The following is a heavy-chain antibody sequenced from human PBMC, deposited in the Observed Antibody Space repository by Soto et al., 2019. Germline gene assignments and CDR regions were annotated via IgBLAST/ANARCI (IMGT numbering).Heavy chain of an antibody. V-gene: IGHV3-30*18. Sequence: GGSLRLSCGASGFDFSNYGMHWVRQAPGEGLEWVAVISSDGTKKYYADSVKGRATISRDNFKNTLYLEMDSLGAEDSAVYYCAKSLNTMTVVISRWYYGMDVWGQGTTVTVSS. CDR1: GFDFSNYG. CDR2: ISSDGTKK. J-gene: IGHJ6*02. D-gene: IGHD3-22*01. CDR3: AKSLNTMTVVISRWYYGMDV.